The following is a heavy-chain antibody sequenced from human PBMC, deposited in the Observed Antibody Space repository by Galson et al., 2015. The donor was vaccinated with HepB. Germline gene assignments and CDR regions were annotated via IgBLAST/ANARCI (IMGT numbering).Heavy chain of an antibody. CDR3: ARDLYGDRGY. Sequence: SLRLSCAASGFTFSSYSMNWVRQAPGKGLEWVSYISSSSSTIYYADSVKGRFTISRDNAKNSLYLQMNSLRAEDTAVYNCARDLYGDRGYWGQGTLVTVSS. CDR2: ISSSSSTI. J-gene: IGHJ4*02. D-gene: IGHD4-17*01. CDR1: GFTFSSYS. V-gene: IGHV3-48*04.